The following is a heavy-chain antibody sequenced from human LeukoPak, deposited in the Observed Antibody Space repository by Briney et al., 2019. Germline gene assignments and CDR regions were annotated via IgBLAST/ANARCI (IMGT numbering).Heavy chain of an antibody. V-gene: IGHV3-23*01. Sequence: GGSLRLSCVASGFTFNRFALSCVRQAPGKGLEWVSSLTSSGGDTFYADSVKGRFTISRDNSKNTLYLQMSSLRAEDTAVYYCVKDRGYRYGHQHFDYWGQGTLVTVSS. CDR2: LTSSGGDT. D-gene: IGHD5-18*01. J-gene: IGHJ4*02. CDR3: VKDRGYRYGHQHFDY. CDR1: GFTFNRFA.